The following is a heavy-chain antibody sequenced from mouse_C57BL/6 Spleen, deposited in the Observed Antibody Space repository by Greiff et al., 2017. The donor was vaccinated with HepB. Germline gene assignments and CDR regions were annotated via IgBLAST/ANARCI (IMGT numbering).Heavy chain of an antibody. CDR2: ISYDGSN. Sequence: EVQLVESGPGLVKPSQSLSLTCSVTGYSITSGYYWNWIRQFPGNKLEWMGYISYDGSNNYNPSLKNRISITRDTSKNQFFLKLNSVTTEDTATYYCARDYGYYAMDYWGQGTSVTVSS. J-gene: IGHJ4*01. D-gene: IGHD1-2*01. V-gene: IGHV3-6*01. CDR3: ARDYGYYAMDY. CDR1: GYSITSGYY.